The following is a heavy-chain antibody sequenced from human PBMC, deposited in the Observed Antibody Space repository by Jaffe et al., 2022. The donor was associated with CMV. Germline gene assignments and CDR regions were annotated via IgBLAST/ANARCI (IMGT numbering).Heavy chain of an antibody. CDR1: GFTFSSYG. V-gene: IGHV3-33*01. J-gene: IGHJ5*02. D-gene: IGHD3-22*01. Sequence: QVQLVESGGGVVQPGRSLRLSCAASGFTFSSYGMHWVRQAPGKGLEWVAVIWYDGSNKYYADSVKGRFTISRDNSKNTLYLQMNSLRAEDTAVYYCARDGTYYYDSSGYYNWFDPWGQGTLVTVSS. CDR3: ARDGTYYYDSSGYYNWFDP. CDR2: IWYDGSNK.